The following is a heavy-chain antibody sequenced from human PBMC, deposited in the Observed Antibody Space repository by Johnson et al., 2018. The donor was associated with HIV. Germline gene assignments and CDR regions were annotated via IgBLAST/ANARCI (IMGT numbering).Heavy chain of an antibody. CDR3: ARESRTTVVIRGGAFDI. CDR2: ISYDGSNK. CDR1: GFTFSSYW. V-gene: IGHV3-30*03. J-gene: IGHJ3*02. Sequence: QEQLVESGGGLVQPGGSLRLSCAASGFTFSSYWMSWVRQAPGKGLEWVAVISYDGSNKYYADSVKGRFTISRDNSKNTLYLQMNSLRAEDTAVYYCARESRTTVVIRGGAFDIWGQGTMVTVSS. D-gene: IGHD4-23*01.